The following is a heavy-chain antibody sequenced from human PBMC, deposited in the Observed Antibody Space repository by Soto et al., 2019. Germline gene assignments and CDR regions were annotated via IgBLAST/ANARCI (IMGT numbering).Heavy chain of an antibody. CDR3: ARWGVRGRTYYYYYGMDV. CDR1: GYSFTSYW. Sequence: GESLKISCTGSGYSFTSYWIGWVRQMPGKGLEWMGIIYPGDSDTRYSPSFQGQVTISADKSISTAYLQWSSLKASDTAMYYCARWGVRGRTYYYYYGMDVWGQGTTVTVSS. V-gene: IGHV5-51*01. CDR2: IYPGDSDT. J-gene: IGHJ6*02. D-gene: IGHD3-10*01.